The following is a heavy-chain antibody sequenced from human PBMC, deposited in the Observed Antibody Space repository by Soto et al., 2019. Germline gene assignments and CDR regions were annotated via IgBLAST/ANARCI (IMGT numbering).Heavy chain of an antibody. Sequence: PSETLSLTCIVSGGSITRRSSYWAWIRQPPGKGLEWVGTFYDGNTYHNPSLRSRITIAVDTSKNQFSLKLNSVAAADMAFYYCATTRGLAVGGSFDYWGQGMLVTVSS. V-gene: IGHV4-39*01. CDR3: ATTRGLAVGGSFDY. CDR1: GGSITRRSSY. D-gene: IGHD2-15*01. CDR2: FYDGNT. J-gene: IGHJ4*02.